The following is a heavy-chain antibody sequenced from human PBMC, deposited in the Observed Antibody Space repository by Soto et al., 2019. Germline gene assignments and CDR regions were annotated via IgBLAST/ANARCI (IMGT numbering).Heavy chain of an antibody. CDR2: ISPGSRYP. D-gene: IGHD2-15*01. J-gene: IGHJ5*02. CDR1: GFTFGNSY. CDR3: VRGGGGGLFDP. V-gene: IGHV3-11*06. Sequence: PGGSLRLSCAGSGFTFGNSYMSWIRQAPGKGLEWLSYISPGSRYPAYADSVKGRFTISRDNAKRSLYLQMMSLTAEDTAIYYCVRGGGGGLFDPWGQGTMVTVSS.